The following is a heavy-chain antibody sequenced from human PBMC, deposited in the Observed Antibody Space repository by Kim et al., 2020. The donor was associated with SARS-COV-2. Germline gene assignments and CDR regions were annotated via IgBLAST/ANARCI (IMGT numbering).Heavy chain of an antibody. J-gene: IGHJ4*02. D-gene: IGHD1-26*01. Sequence: GESLKISCKGSGYSFSNYWIGWVRQMPGKGLEWMGIIYPGDSDTRYSPSFQGQVTISADKSISTAYLQWSSLKASDTAMYYCARLNSESPTAIYSWNYVIFDYWGQGSLVTVSS. CDR1: GYSFSNYW. V-gene: IGHV5-51*01. CDR3: ARLNSESPTAIYSWNYVIFDY. CDR2: IYPGDSDT.